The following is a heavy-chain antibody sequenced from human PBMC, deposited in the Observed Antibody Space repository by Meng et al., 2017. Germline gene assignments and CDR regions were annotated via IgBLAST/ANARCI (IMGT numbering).Heavy chain of an antibody. CDR1: GGSISSVDW. Sequence: QVHLRGSGPGLVKPSGTLSLTCVVSGGSISSVDWWSWVRQPPGKGLEWIGEIYHGGNTNYNPSLKSRVTISIDKSKNQFSLKLSSVTAADTAVYYCASWIYSCGWQWGQGTLVTVSS. J-gene: IGHJ4*02. CDR3: ASWIYSCGWQ. D-gene: IGHD6-19*01. CDR2: IYHGGNT. V-gene: IGHV4/OR15-8*02.